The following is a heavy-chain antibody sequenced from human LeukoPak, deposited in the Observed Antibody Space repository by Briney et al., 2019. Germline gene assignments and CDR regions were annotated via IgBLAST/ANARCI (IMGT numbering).Heavy chain of an antibody. V-gene: IGHV3-30*02. J-gene: IGHJ4*02. CDR3: AKNGVVITYYFDY. CDR1: GFTFSSYG. Sequence: GGSLRLSCAASGFTFSSYGMHWARQAPGKGLEWVAFIRYDGSNKYYADSVKGRFTISTDNSKNTLYLQMNSLRAEDTAVYSCAKNGVVITYYFDYWGQGTLVTVSS. D-gene: IGHD3-3*01. CDR2: IRYDGSNK.